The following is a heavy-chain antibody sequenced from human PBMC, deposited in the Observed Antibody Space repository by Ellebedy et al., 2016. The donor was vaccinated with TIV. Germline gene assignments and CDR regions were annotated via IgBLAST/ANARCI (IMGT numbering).Heavy chain of an antibody. D-gene: IGHD2/OR15-2a*01. Sequence: PAGSLRLSCAASGFTVSNNYISRVRQAPGKGLEWVSVIYSGGSTYYADSVKGRFTISRDNSKNTVYLQMNSLRAEDTAVYYCARGVLSGYWGQGTLVTVSS. J-gene: IGHJ4*02. CDR1: GFTVSNNY. V-gene: IGHV3-53*01. CDR3: ARGVLSGY. CDR2: IYSGGST.